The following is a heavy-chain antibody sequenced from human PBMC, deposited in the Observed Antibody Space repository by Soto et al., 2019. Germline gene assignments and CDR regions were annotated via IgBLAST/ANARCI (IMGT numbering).Heavy chain of an antibody. Sequence: GESLKISCAASGFTFSSYAMSWVRQAPGKGLEWVSAISGSGGSTYYADSVKGRFTISRDNSKNTLYLQMNSLRAEDTAVYYCAGDNPRYFDYWGQGTLVTVSS. CDR3: AGDNPRYFDY. J-gene: IGHJ4*02. CDR1: GFTFSSYA. V-gene: IGHV3-23*01. CDR2: ISGSGGST. D-gene: IGHD3-9*01.